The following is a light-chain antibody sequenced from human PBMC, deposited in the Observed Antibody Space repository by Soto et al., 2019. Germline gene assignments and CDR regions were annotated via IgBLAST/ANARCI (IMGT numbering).Light chain of an antibody. V-gene: IGKV3-20*01. CDR1: QNVYNNL. CDR2: DAE. Sequence: EIVLTQSPGTTYLSPGDRATLSCRASQNVYNNLLAWYKQRPGQAPRLLIYDAEERATGIPDRFSGSGSVTDFTLTISRLEPEDFAVYSCQQYGDSSLTFVGGTKVEI. J-gene: IGKJ4*01. CDR3: QQYGDSSLT.